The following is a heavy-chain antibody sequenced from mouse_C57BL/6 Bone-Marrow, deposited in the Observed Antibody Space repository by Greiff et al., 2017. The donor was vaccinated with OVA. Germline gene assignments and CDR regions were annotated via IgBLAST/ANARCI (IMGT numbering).Heavy chain of an antibody. V-gene: IGHV1-39*01. Sequence: EVQLQESGPELVKPGASVKISCKASGYSFTDYNMNWVKQSNGKSLEWIGVINPNYGTTSYNQKFKGKATLTVDQSSSTAYMHLNSLTSEDSAVYYCAFYYCSSYRYFDVWGTGTTVTVSS. CDR3: AFYYCSSYRYFDV. J-gene: IGHJ1*03. CDR2: INPNYGTT. CDR1: GYSFTDYN. D-gene: IGHD1-1*01.